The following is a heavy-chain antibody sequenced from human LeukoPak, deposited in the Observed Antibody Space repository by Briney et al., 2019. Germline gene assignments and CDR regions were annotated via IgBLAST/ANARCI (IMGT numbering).Heavy chain of an antibody. CDR2: TNSDGSSI. Sequence: GGSLRLSCAASGFTFSSYWMHWVRQAPGKGLVWVSRTNSDGSSITYADSVKGRFTISRDNAKNTLFLQMNSLRVEDTAVYYCAREGRVSGYDFDCWGQGTLVTVSS. V-gene: IGHV3-74*03. CDR1: GFTFSSYW. CDR3: AREGRVSGYDFDC. J-gene: IGHJ4*02. D-gene: IGHD5-12*01.